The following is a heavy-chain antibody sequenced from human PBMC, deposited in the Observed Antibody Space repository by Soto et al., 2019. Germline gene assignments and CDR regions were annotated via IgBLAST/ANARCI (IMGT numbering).Heavy chain of an antibody. D-gene: IGHD3-9*01. CDR3: ARDRYLDSYVFDY. V-gene: IGHV3-30-3*01. Sequence: LRLSCAASGFTFSGCAMHWVRQAPGKGLEWVAVISFDGNGKHFADSVKGRFTVSRDENENTVSLQMNSLRPEDTAVYYCARDRYLDSYVFDYWGQGTLVTVSS. CDR2: ISFDGNGK. CDR1: GFTFSGCA. J-gene: IGHJ4*02.